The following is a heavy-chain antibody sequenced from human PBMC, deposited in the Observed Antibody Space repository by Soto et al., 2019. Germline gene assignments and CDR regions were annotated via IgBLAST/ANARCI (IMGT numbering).Heavy chain of an antibody. D-gene: IGHD3-10*01. J-gene: IGHJ5*02. CDR2: ISAYNGNT. V-gene: IGHV1-18*01. CDR3: ARDHSFGGPFDP. Sequence: QVQLVQSGAEVKKPGASVKVSCKASGYTFTNYGISWVRQAPGQGLEWMGWISAYNGNTKYAQKLQGRVTMTTDTSTSTAYMELRSRRSEDTAVYFCARDHSFGGPFDPWGQGTRVTVYS. CDR1: GYTFTNYG.